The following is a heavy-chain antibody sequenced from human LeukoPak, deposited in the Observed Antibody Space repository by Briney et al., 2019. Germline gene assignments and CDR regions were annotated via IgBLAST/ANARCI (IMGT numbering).Heavy chain of an antibody. Sequence: PGGSLRLSCAASGFTFSSYWMSWVRQAPGKGLEWVANIKQDGSEKYYVDSVKGRFTISRDNAKNSLYLQMNSLRAEDTAVYYCAREESYYDYIWGSYRFFDYWGRGTLVTVSS. CDR1: GFTFSSYW. CDR2: IKQDGSEK. CDR3: AREESYYDYIWGSYRFFDY. J-gene: IGHJ4*02. D-gene: IGHD3-16*02. V-gene: IGHV3-7*01.